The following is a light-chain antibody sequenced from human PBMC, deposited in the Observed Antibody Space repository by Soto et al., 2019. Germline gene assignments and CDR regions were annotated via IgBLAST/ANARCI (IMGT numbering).Light chain of an antibody. J-gene: IGKJ1*01. CDR2: AAS. Sequence: VLTQSPATLSVSPGESATLSCRASQSISTKLAWYQQKPGQAPRLVIYAASTRASGVPARFSGRGSGTEFTLTISSLQSEDLGVYYCQAPDNWLWTFGQGTKVEIK. CDR1: QSISTK. V-gene: IGKV3D-15*01. CDR3: QAPDNWLWT.